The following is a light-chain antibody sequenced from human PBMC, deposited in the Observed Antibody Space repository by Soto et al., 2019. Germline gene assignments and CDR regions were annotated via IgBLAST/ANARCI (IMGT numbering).Light chain of an antibody. CDR2: EVS. CDR1: SSDVGGDNY. Sequence: QSVLTQPPSASGSPGQSVTISCTGTSSDVGGDNYVSWHQQHPGKAPKLMIYEVSKRPSGVPDRFSGSKSGNTASLTVSGLQAEDEADYYCSSYAGSNNLVVFGGGTKLTVL. CDR3: SSYAGSNNLVV. V-gene: IGLV2-8*01. J-gene: IGLJ2*01.